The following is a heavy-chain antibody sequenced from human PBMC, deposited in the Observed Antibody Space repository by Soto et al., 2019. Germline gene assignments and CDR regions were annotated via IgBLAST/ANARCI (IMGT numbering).Heavy chain of an antibody. CDR1: GGSVSSGSYY. Sequence: SETLSLTCTVSGGSVSSGSYYWSWIRQHPGKGLEWIGYIYYSGSTYYNPSLKSRVTISVDTSKNQFSLKLSSVTAADTAVYYCARERNYDSSGYNYYYGMDVWGQGTTVTVSS. D-gene: IGHD3-22*01. V-gene: IGHV4-31*03. CDR3: ARERNYDSSGYNYYYGMDV. CDR2: IYYSGST. J-gene: IGHJ6*02.